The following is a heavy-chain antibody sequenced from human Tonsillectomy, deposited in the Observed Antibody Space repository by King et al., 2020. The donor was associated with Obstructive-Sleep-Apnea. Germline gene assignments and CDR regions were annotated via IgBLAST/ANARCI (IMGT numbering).Heavy chain of an antibody. CDR2: IYYSGWP. D-gene: IGHD6-6*01. CDR1: GGSISSSSYY. Sequence: QLQESGPGLVKPSETLSLTCTVSGGSISSSSYYWGWISQPPGKGLEWIGSIYYSGWPYYNPSLKSRVTISVDTSKNQVSLRLCSVTAADTAVYYCATIAARPYGLDVWGQGTTVTVSS. V-gene: IGHV4-39*07. J-gene: IGHJ6*02. CDR3: ATIAARPYGLDV.